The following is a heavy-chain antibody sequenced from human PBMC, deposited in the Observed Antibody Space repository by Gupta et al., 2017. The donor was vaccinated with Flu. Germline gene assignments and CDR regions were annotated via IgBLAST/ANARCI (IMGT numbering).Heavy chain of an antibody. CDR1: GFTFSSYA. CDR3: AKENIVVVVAATQSFY. CDR2: ISGSGGST. Sequence: VQLLESGGGLVQPGGSLRLSCAASGFTFSSYAMSWVHQAPGKGLEWVSAISGSGGSTYYADSVKGRFTISRDNSKNTLYLQMNSLRAEDTAVYYCAKENIVVVVAATQSFYWGQGTLVTVSS. V-gene: IGHV3-23*01. D-gene: IGHD2-15*01. J-gene: IGHJ4*02.